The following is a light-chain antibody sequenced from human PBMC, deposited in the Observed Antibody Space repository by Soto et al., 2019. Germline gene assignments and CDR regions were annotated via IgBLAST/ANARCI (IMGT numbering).Light chain of an antibody. CDR3: QQRSNWPPIT. CDR1: QNVARNY. Sequence: ENVLTQSPGTLSLSPGESATLSCRASQNVARNYLAWFQQRPGQAPRLLIYDASTRATGIPDRFSGSGSGTDFTLTISSLEAEDFAVYYCQQRSNWPPITFGQGTRLEIK. CDR2: DAS. V-gene: IGKV3D-20*02. J-gene: IGKJ5*01.